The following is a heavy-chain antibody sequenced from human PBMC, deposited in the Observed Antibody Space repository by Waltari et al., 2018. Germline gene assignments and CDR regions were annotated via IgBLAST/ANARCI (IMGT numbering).Heavy chain of an antibody. CDR3: SRATRVVLRFCGCLSPPSY. D-gene: IGHD3-3*01. J-gene: IGHJ4*02. Sequence: QVQLVQSGAEVKKPGASVKVSCKASGYTFTSYYMHWVRQAPGQGLEWMGIINPSGGRTSDAQEFQGRVTMTGDTAISTAYMELSMLRSYDTAVYYWSRATRVVLRFCGCLSPPSYWGQGTLVTVSS. CDR2: INPSGGRT. CDR1: GYTFTSYY. V-gene: IGHV1-46*01.